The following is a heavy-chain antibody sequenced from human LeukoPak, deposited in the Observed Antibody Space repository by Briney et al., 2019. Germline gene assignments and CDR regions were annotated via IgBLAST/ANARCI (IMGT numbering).Heavy chain of an antibody. V-gene: IGHV3-23*01. J-gene: IGHJ4*02. CDR2: ISGSGGST. Sequence: PGGSLRLSCVVSGFTFSNYWMSWVRQAPGKGLEWVSAISGSGGSTYYADSVKGRFTISRDNSKNTLYLQMNSLRAEDTAVYYCAKDHLGGSSWSNFDYWGQGTLVTVSS. CDR3: AKDHLGGSSWSNFDY. CDR1: GFTFSNYW. D-gene: IGHD6-13*01.